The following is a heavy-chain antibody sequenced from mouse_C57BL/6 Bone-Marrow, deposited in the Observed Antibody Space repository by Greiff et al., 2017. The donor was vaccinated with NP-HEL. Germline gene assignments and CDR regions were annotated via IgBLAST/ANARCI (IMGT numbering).Heavy chain of an antibody. CDR3: AREDFDY. CDR2: INPSTGGT. Sequence: EVQLVESGPELVKPGASVKISCKASGYSFTGYYMNWVKQSPEKSLEWIGEINPSTGGTTYNQKFKAKATLTVDKSSSTAYMQLKSLTSEDSAVYYCAREDFDYWGQGTTLTVSS. V-gene: IGHV1-42*01. CDR1: GYSFTGYY. J-gene: IGHJ2*01.